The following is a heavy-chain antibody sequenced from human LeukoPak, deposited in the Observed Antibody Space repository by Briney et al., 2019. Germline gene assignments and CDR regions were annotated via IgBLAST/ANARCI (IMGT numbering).Heavy chain of an antibody. D-gene: IGHD6-13*01. J-gene: IGHJ3*02. V-gene: IGHV5-51*01. Sequence: GESLKISCKGSQYSFSNFWIGWVRQKPGKGLEYMGIIYPGDSDTRYSPSFEGQVTISVDTSINTAYLQWSSLMASDTAMYYCAKHEVGTAAAGTFLGHSDIWGQGTMVTVSS. CDR2: IYPGDSDT. CDR1: QYSFSNFW. CDR3: AKHEVGTAAAGTFLGHSDI.